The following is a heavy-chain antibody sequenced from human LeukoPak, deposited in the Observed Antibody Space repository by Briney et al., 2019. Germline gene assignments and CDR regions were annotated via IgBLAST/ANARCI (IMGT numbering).Heavy chain of an antibody. CDR1: GVIISSYA. D-gene: IGHD2/OR15-2a*01. CDR2: INGRGDNT. V-gene: IGHV3-23*01. Sequence: GGSLRLSCAASGVIISSYAMSRVRQAPGKGLEWVSAINGRGDNTYYADFVKGRFTISRDNSKSTVYLQMNSLRTEDTAVYYCAKDRVSPGFNWFDPWGQGTLVTVSS. J-gene: IGHJ5*02. CDR3: AKDRVSPGFNWFDP.